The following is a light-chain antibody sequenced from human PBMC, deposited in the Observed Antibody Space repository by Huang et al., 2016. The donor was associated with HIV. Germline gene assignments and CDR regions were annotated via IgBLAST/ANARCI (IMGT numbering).Light chain of an antibody. J-gene: IGKJ4*01. V-gene: IGKV1-33*01. Sequence: DIQMTQSPSSLSASVGDRVTITCQASQDISNYLNWYQQKPGKAPKLLIYDASNWETGVPSRFSGRGSGTDFTFTISSLQPEDIATYYCQQYDNLLALTFGGGTKVEIK. CDR2: DAS. CDR1: QDISNY. CDR3: QQYDNLLALT.